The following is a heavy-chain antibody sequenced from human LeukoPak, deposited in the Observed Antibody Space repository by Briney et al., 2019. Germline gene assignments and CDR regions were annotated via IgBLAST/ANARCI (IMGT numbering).Heavy chain of an antibody. J-gene: IGHJ4*02. CDR2: IYYSGST. D-gene: IGHD5-24*01. CDR1: GGSFSGYY. V-gene: IGHV4-34*01. CDR3: ARGDVEMATIV. Sequence: PSETLSLTCAVYGGSFSGYYWTWIRQPPGKGLEWIGSIYYSGSTYYNPSLKSRVTISVDTSKNQFSLKLSSVTAADTAVYYCARGDVEMATIVWGQGTLVTVSS.